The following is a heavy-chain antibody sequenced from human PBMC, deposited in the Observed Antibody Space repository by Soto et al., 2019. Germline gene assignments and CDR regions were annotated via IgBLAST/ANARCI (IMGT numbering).Heavy chain of an antibody. J-gene: IGHJ5*02. CDR1: GYTFTSYD. Sequence: ASVKVSCKASGYTFTSYDINWVRQATGQGLEWMGWMNPNSGNTGYAQKFQGRVTMTRNTSISTAYMELSSLRSEDTAVYYCARSGRVGYYDFWSGHRKYNWFDPWG. V-gene: IGHV1-8*01. CDR3: ARSGRVGYYDFWSGHRKYNWFDP. CDR2: MNPNSGNT. D-gene: IGHD3-3*01.